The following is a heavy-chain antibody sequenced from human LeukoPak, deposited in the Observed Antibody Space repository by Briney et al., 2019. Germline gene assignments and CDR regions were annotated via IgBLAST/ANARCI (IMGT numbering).Heavy chain of an antibody. Sequence: SETLSLTCTVSGGSISSSSYYWGWIRQPPGKGLEWIGSIYYSGSTYYNPSLKSRVTISVDTSKNQFSLKLSSVTAADTAVYYCASSGVIIWGQGTMVTVSS. CDR1: GGSISSSSYY. V-gene: IGHV4-39*07. CDR3: ASSGVII. CDR2: IYYSGST. J-gene: IGHJ3*02. D-gene: IGHD3-10*01.